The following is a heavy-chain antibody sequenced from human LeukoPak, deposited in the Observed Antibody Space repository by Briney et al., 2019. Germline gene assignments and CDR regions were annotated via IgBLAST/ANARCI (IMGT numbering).Heavy chain of an antibody. Sequence: PGGSLRLSCTASGFTFGDYAMSWFRQAPGKGLEWVAVISYDGSNKYYADSVKGRFTISRDNSKNTLYLQMNSLRAEDTAVYYCARAGEESYYFDYWGQGTLVTVSS. D-gene: IGHD3-10*01. V-gene: IGHV3-30*04. CDR3: ARAGEESYYFDY. J-gene: IGHJ4*02. CDR2: ISYDGSNK. CDR1: GFTFGDYA.